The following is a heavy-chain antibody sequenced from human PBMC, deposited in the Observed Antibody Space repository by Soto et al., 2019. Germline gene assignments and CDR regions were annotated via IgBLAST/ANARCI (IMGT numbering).Heavy chain of an antibody. CDR2: IFHSGDT. CDR3: AYSTGWYRHDV. Sequence: QVQLQESGPGLVKPSGTLSLTCAVSGDSISNSRWWTWVRQPPGKGLEWIGYIFHSGDTNYNPSLKSRVFISVDKSQSQFSLKVSSVTAADTAVYYCAYSTGWYRHDVWGQGTLVTVSS. D-gene: IGHD6-19*01. J-gene: IGHJ3*01. V-gene: IGHV4-4*02. CDR1: GDSISNSRW.